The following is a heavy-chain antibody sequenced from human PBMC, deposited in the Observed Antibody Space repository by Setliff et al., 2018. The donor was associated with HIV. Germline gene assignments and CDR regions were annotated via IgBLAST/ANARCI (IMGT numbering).Heavy chain of an antibody. CDR3: AKAGYCSGGSCYSGAFDI. V-gene: IGHV3-9*01. D-gene: IGHD2-15*01. CDR2: ISWNSGSI. J-gene: IGHJ3*02. CDR1: GFTFDDYA. Sequence: GGSLRLSCAASGFTFDDYAMHWVRQAPGKGLEWVSGISWNSGSIGYADSVKGRFTISRDNAKNSLYLQMNSLRAEDTALYYCAKAGYCSGGSCYSGAFDIWGQGTMVTVS.